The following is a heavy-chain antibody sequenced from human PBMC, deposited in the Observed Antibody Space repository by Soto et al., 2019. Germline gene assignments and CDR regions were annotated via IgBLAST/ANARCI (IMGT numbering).Heavy chain of an antibody. Sequence: GASVKVSCKASGYTFTSYYMHWVRQAPGQGLEWMGIINPSGGSTSYAQKFQGRVTMTRDTSTSTVYMELSSLRSEDTAVYYCARPYYDFWSGYYTRDYYYYGMDVWGQGTTVTVS. CDR1: GYTFTSYY. CDR2: INPSGGST. V-gene: IGHV1-46*01. CDR3: ARPYYDFWSGYYTRDYYYYGMDV. J-gene: IGHJ6*02. D-gene: IGHD3-3*01.